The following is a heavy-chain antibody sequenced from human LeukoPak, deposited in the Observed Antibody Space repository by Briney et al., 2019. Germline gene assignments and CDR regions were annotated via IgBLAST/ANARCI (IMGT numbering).Heavy chain of an antibody. V-gene: IGHV3-13*01. CDR2: IGTAGDT. D-gene: IGHD5-18*01. J-gene: IGHJ4*02. CDR1: GFTFSSYD. Sequence: GGSLRLSCAASGFTFSSYDMHWVRQATGKGLEWVSAIGTAGDTYYPGSVKGRFTISRENAKNSLYLQMNSLRAGDTAVYYCARTLASYSYGYGGFDYWGQGTLVTVSS. CDR3: ARTLASYSYGYGGFDY.